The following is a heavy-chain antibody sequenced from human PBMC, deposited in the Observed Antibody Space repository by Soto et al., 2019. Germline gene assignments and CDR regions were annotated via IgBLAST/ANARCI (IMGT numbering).Heavy chain of an antibody. Sequence: ASVKVSCKASGYTFTSYDINWVRQATGQGLEWMGWMNPNSGNTGYAQKFQGRVTMTRNTSISTAYMELSSLRSEDTAVYYCARGRCTNGVCLGIAAAGTIVYWGQGTLVTVSS. V-gene: IGHV1-8*01. D-gene: IGHD6-13*01. CDR3: ARGRCTNGVCLGIAAAGTIVY. CDR2: MNPNSGNT. CDR1: GYTFTSYD. J-gene: IGHJ4*02.